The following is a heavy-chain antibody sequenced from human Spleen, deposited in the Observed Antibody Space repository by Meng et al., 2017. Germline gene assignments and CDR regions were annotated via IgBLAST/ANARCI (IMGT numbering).Heavy chain of an antibody. CDR1: GFPFTYYA. CDR3: AKDYVWGSPGGFDY. J-gene: IGHJ4*02. D-gene: IGHD3-16*01. CDR2: FSGPGDGA. Sequence: EVHLLESGGGLVRPGGSLTLSCEGSGFPFTYYAMHWVRQAPGKGLEWVSSFSGPGDGAYYADSVNGRFTISRDNSKNTVYLQMNSLRAGDMAVYYCAKDYVWGSPGGFDYWGQGTLVTVSS. V-gene: IGHV3-23*01.